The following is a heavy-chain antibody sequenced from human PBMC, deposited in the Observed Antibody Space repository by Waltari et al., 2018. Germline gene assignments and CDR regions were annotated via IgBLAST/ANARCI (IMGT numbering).Heavy chain of an antibody. D-gene: IGHD2-8*02. CDR3: ARDLLVGAKLPDRYFDY. J-gene: IGHJ4*02. Sequence: QVQLVQSGAEVKPPGASIRLSCTTSGYPFTHYYIHWVRQAPGQGLEWMGIINPTGATTSYSPKFQGRLTITRDSSSGTVFMDLATLTSDDTAINSCARDLLVGAKLPDRYFDYWGQGSLVTVSS. CDR1: GYPFTHYY. V-gene: IGHV1-46*01. CDR2: INPTGATT.